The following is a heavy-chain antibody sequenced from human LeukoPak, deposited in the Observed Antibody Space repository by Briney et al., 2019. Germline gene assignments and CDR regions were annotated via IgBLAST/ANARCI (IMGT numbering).Heavy chain of an antibody. V-gene: IGHV4-34*01. CDR3: ARSAALDY. D-gene: IGHD6-13*01. CDR1: GGSFSGYY. CDR2: INHSGST. J-gene: IGHJ4*02. Sequence: SETLSLTCAVYGGSFSGYYWSWIRQPPGKGLEWIGEINHSGSTNYNPSLKNRVTISVDTSKNQFSLKLSSVTAADTAVYYCARSAALDYWGQGTLVTVSS.